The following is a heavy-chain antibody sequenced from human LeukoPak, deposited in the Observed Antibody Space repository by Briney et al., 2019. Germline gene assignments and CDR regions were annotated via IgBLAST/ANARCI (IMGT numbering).Heavy chain of an antibody. CDR2: IRSKAYGGTT. CDR3: TKYDNRITIFHY. D-gene: IGHD3-3*01. CDR1: GFTFGDYA. Sequence: GSLRLSCTASGFTFGDYAMSWVRQAPGKGLEWVGFIRSKAYGGTTEYAASVKGRFTISRDDSKSIAYLQMNSLKTEDTAVYYCTKYDNRITIFHYWGQGTLVTVSS. V-gene: IGHV3-49*04. J-gene: IGHJ4*02.